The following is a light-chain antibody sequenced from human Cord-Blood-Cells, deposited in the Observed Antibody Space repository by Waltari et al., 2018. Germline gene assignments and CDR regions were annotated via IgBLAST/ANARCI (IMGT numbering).Light chain of an antibody. Sequence: DIQMTQSPSSPSASVGDRVTITCRASQSTSSYLNWYQQKPGKAPKLLIYAASSLPSGVPSRFSGSGSGTDFTLTISSLQPEDFATYYCQQSYSTPPTFGQGTKLEIK. J-gene: IGKJ2*01. CDR2: AAS. CDR1: QSTSSY. V-gene: IGKV1-39*01. CDR3: QQSYSTPPT.